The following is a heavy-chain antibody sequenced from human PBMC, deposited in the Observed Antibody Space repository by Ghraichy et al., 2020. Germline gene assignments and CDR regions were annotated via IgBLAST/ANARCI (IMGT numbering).Heavy chain of an antibody. D-gene: IGHD3-3*01. V-gene: IGHV4-34*01. CDR3: ARGRSGRITIFGVVITPELDP. CDR1: GGSFSGYY. CDR2: INHSGST. Sequence: SQTLSLTCAVYGGSFSGYYWSWIRQPPGKGLEWIGEINHSGSTNYNPSLKSRVTISVDTSKNQFSLKLSSVTAADTAVYYCARGRSGRITIFGVVITPELDPWGQGTLVTVSS. J-gene: IGHJ5*02.